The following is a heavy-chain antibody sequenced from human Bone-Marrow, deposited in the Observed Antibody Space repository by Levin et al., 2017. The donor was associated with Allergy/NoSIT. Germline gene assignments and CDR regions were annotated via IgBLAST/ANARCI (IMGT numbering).Heavy chain of an antibody. CDR2: IYGGGST. CDR1: ELNVTRNY. J-gene: IGHJ4*01. CDR3: ATSYVGATGYFDY. V-gene: IGHV3-53*01. D-gene: IGHD1-1*01. Sequence: QRGESLKISCVVSELNVTRNYMNWVRQAPGKGLEWVSVIYGGGSTYYADSVRGRFTVSRDTSKNRLYLEMNSLRAEDTAVYYCATSYVGATGYFDYWGHGTLVTVSS.